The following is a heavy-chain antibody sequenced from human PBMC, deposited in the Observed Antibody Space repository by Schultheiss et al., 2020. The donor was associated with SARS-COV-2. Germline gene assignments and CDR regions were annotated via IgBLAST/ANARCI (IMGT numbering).Heavy chain of an antibody. CDR2: IYYSGSA. CDR3: ARLDGGKRWFDP. J-gene: IGHJ5*02. CDR1: GGSISSGGYY. V-gene: IGHV4-61*08. D-gene: IGHD4-23*01. Sequence: SETLSLTCTVSGGSISSGGYYWSWIRQPPGKGLEWIGYIYYSGSAKYNPSLKSRVTISVDTSKNQFSLKLSSVTAADTAVYYCARLDGGKRWFDPWGQGTLVTVSS.